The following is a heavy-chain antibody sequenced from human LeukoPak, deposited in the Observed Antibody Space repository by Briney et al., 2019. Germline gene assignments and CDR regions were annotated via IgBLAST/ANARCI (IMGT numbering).Heavy chain of an antibody. D-gene: IGHD6-19*01. CDR2: ISFDASNK. Sequence: GGSLRLSCAASGFTFSSYGMHWVRQAPGKGLEWVAVISFDASNKYYADSVKGRFTISRDNSKNTLYLQMNSLRAEDTAVYYCAKASGYSSGWYYFDYWGQGTLVTVSS. CDR3: AKASGYSSGWYYFDY. V-gene: IGHV3-30*18. CDR1: GFTFSSYG. J-gene: IGHJ4*02.